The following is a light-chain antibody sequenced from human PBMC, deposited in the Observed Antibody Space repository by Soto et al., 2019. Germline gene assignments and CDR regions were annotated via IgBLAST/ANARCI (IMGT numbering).Light chain of an antibody. Sequence: QSVLTQPPSASGSPGQSVTISCTGTSSDVGGYNYVSWYQQHPGIAPKLMIYEVTKRPSGVPDRFSGSKSGTTASLTVSGLQAEDEADYYCSSYAGSNNWVFGGGTKLTVL. CDR3: SSYAGSNNWV. CDR2: EVT. CDR1: SSDVGGYNY. V-gene: IGLV2-8*01. J-gene: IGLJ3*02.